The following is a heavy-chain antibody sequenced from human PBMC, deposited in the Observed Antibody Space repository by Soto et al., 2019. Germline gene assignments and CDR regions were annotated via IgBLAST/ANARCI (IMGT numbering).Heavy chain of an antibody. J-gene: IGHJ3*02. CDR3: AHDSSGYHAFDT. CDR1: GGGMSRDA. V-gene: IGHV1-69*13. Sequence: SSVRLSWKSSGGGMSRDASSWVLKAPGQGLEWMGGIIPIFGTANYAQKFQGRVTITADESTSTAYMELSSLRSEDTAVYYCAHDSSGYHAFDTWCHGTMVTVS. CDR2: IIPIFGTA. D-gene: IGHD3-22*01.